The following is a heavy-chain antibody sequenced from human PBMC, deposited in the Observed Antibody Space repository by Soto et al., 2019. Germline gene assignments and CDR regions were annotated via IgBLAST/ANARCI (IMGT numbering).Heavy chain of an antibody. D-gene: IGHD2-21*02. J-gene: IGHJ4*02. CDR2: INPKTGDT. CDR3: ARQLAYCGGDCYTEPIDY. CDR1: GYTFFAYY. Sequence: GSVKGSCKASGYTFFAYYVFWVRQAPGHGLEWMGWINPKTGDTNYAQNFQGRVTMTRDTSITTAYMELSRLTSDDTALYYCARQLAYCGGDCYTEPIDYWGQGTPVTVSS. V-gene: IGHV1-2*02.